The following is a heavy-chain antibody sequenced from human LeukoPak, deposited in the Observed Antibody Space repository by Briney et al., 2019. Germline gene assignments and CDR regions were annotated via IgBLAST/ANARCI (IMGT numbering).Heavy chain of an antibody. J-gene: IGHJ4*02. D-gene: IGHD5-12*01. CDR3: ARELLGHSGYDFDY. CDR1: GFTFSNYA. Sequence: GGSLRLSCAGYGFTFSNYAVHWVRQAPGKGLEWVAVISSDGSNKYYADSVKGRFSISRDNSKNTLYLQMNSLRAEDTAVYYCARELLGHSGYDFDYWGQGTLVTVSS. V-gene: IGHV3-30-3*01. CDR2: ISSDGSNK.